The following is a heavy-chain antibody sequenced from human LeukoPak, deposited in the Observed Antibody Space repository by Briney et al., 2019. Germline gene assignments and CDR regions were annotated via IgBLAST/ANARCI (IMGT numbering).Heavy chain of an antibody. Sequence: SETLSLTCTVSGGSISSYYWSWIRQPPGKGLEWIGYISYSAIANYNPALKSRVTISIDTSKNQFSLKLSSVTAVDTAVYYCARGVNWIDPWGQGTLVTVSS. CDR2: ISYSAIA. J-gene: IGHJ5*02. CDR3: ARGVNWIDP. CDR1: GGSISSYY. D-gene: IGHD6-13*01. V-gene: IGHV4-59*01.